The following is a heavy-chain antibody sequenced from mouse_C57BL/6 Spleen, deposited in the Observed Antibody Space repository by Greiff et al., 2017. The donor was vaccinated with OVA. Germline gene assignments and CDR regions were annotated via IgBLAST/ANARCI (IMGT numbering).Heavy chain of an antibody. CDR1: GYSITSGYY. Sequence: EVKLVESGPGLVKPSQSLSLTCSVTGYSITSGYYWNWIRQFPGNKLEWMGYISYAGSNNYNPSLKNRISITRDTSKNQFFLKLHSVTTEDTATYYCARGGYYYGSSYPFDYWGQGTTLTVSS. J-gene: IGHJ2*01. D-gene: IGHD1-1*01. CDR2: ISYAGSN. V-gene: IGHV3-6*01. CDR3: ARGGYYYGSSYPFDY.